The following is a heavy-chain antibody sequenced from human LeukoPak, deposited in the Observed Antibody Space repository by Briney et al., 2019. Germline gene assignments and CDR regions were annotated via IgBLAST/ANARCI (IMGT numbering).Heavy chain of an antibody. J-gene: IGHJ4*02. D-gene: IGHD3-10*01. CDR3: ARWDYMVRANDY. CDR2: IFYSGST. CDR1: GGSISSYS. Sequence: SETLSLTCTVSGGSISSYSWSWIRQPPGKGLEWIGYIFYSGSTNYNPSLKSRVTTSVDTSKNQFSLKLSSVTAADTAVYYCARWDYMVRANDYWGQGTLLTVSS. V-gene: IGHV4-59*08.